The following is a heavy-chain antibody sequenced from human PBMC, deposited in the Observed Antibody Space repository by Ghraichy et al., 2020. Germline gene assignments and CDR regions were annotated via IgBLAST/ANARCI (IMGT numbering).Heavy chain of an antibody. CDR2: IYYSGST. CDR1: GGSISSYY. CDR3: ARHSGTSIFFYYYYYMDV. V-gene: IGHV4-59*08. D-gene: IGHD1-14*01. J-gene: IGHJ6*03. Sequence: SETLSLTCTVSGGSISSYYWSWIRQPPGKGLEWIGYIYYSGSTNYNPSLKSRVTISVDTSKNQFSLKLSSVTAADTAVYYCARHSGTSIFFYYYYYMDVLGKETTVTVSS.